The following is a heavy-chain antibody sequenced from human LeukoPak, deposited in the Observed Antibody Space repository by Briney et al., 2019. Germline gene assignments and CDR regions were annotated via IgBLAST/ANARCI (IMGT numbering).Heavy chain of an antibody. CDR2: ISWDGGST. D-gene: IGHD1-7*01. Sequence: GESLRLSCAASGFTFDDYAKHWVRQAPGKGLEWVSLISWDGGSTYYADSAKGRFTISRHNSKNSLYLQMNSLRAVDTALYYCAKSTTGINWNYSFDYWGQGTLVTVSS. CDR3: AKSTTGINWNYSFDY. V-gene: IGHV3-43D*03. CDR1: GFTFDDYA. J-gene: IGHJ4*02.